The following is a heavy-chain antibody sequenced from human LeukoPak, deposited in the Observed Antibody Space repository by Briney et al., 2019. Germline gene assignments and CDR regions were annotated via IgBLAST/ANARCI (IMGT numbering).Heavy chain of an antibody. Sequence: ASVKVSCKASGGTFSSYAISWVRQAPGQGLEWMGGIISIFGTANYAQKFQGRVTITADESTSTAYMELSSLRSEDTAVYYCARALAYCSGGSCYSSGEYFQHWGQGTLVTVSS. CDR3: ARALAYCSGGSCYSSGEYFQH. D-gene: IGHD2-15*01. V-gene: IGHV1-69*13. J-gene: IGHJ1*01. CDR1: GGTFSSYA. CDR2: IISIFGTA.